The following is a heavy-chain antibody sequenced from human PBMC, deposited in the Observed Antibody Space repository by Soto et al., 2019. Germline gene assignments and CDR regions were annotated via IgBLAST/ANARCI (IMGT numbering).Heavy chain of an antibody. Sequence: GGSLRLSCAASGFSFVNYAMNWVRQAPGKGLEWVSGLSGSGTSTYYADSVKGRFTISRDNSRDTLFLQMNSLTADDTAVYYCAKATTNGGWFNPFDSWGQGALVTVYS. V-gene: IGHV3-23*01. CDR1: GFSFVNYA. J-gene: IGHJ4*02. CDR2: LSGSGTST. CDR3: AKATTNGGWFNPFDS. D-gene: IGHD6-19*01.